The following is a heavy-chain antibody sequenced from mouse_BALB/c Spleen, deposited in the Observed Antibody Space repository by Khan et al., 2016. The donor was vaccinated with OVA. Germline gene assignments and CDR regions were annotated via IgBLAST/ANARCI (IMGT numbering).Heavy chain of an antibody. D-gene: IGHD1-1*01. CDR1: GFSLTNYG. CDR2: IWAGGST. CDR3: AIAFYYGAWFAY. V-gene: IGHV2-9*02. Sequence: QVQLKESGPGLVAPSQTLSITCTVSGFSLTNYGVHWVRQPPGKGLEWLGVIWAGGSTNHNSAIMYRLSISKDNSKSQVFLTMNSLQTDDTAMYYCAIAFYYGAWFAYWGQGTLVTVSA. J-gene: IGHJ3*01.